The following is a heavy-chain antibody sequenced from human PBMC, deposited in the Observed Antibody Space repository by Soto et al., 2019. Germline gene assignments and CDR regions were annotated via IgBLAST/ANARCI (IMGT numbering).Heavy chain of an antibody. D-gene: IGHD3-3*01. CDR2: ISSSGSTI. Sequence: GGSLRLSCAASGFTFSSYEMNWVRQAPGKGLEWVSYISSSGSTIYYADSVKGRFTISRDNAKNSLYLQMNSLRAEDTAVYYCARDDDSRGGYDFWSGRQPLVYYYYGMDAWGQGTTVTVSS. V-gene: IGHV3-48*03. CDR3: ARDDDSRGGYDFWSGRQPLVYYYYGMDA. CDR1: GFTFSSYE. J-gene: IGHJ6*02.